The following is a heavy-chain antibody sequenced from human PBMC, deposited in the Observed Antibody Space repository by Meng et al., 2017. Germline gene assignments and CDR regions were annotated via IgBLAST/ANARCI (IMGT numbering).Heavy chain of an antibody. D-gene: IGHD6-13*01. Sequence: VQLVQSGPEVKKPGASVKLSCKPSGYTFAAYWIHWLRQAPGPGLEWMGRIDPNNDHTQYAQNFQGRVTMTSDTSISTVYMELNGLRSDDTAVYYCARDEDISAAGKLFGDYWGQGTLVTVSS. V-gene: IGHV1-2*06. CDR2: IDPNNDHT. J-gene: IGHJ4*02. CDR1: GYTFAAYW. CDR3: ARDEDISAAGKLFGDY.